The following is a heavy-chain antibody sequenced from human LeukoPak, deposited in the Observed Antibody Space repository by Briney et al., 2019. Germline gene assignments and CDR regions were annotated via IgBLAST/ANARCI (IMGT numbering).Heavy chain of an antibody. CDR1: GGSISSSSYY. Sequence: PSETLSLTCTVSGGSISSSSYYWGWIRQPPGKGLEWIGSIYYSGSTYYNPSLKSRVTISVDTSKNQFSLKLSSVTAADTAVYYCARAKRAAAGWFDPWGQGTLVTVSS. D-gene: IGHD6-13*01. J-gene: IGHJ5*02. V-gene: IGHV4-39*07. CDR2: IYYSGST. CDR3: ARAKRAAAGWFDP.